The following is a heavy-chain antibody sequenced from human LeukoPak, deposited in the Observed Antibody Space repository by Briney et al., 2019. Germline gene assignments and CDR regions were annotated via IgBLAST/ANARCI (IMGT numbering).Heavy chain of an antibody. CDR2: INPKSGGT. CDR1: GYTFTGYY. Sequence: VKVSCKASGYTFTGYYMHWVRQAPGQGLEWMGWINPKSGGTNYAQKFEGWVTMTRDTSMSTVYMELSRLKSDDTAVYYCARDSGWEVVLYASEIWGQGTMVTVSS. D-gene: IGHD1-26*01. CDR3: ARDSGWEVVLYASEI. J-gene: IGHJ3*02. V-gene: IGHV1-2*04.